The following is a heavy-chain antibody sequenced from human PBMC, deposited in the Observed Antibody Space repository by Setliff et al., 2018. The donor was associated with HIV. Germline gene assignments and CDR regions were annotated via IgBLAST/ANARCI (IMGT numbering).Heavy chain of an antibody. J-gene: IGHJ4*02. V-gene: IGHV4-34*01. CDR2: INHSGST. Sequence: SETLSLTCAVYGGSFSDYYWSWIRQPPGKGLEWIGEINHSGSTNYNPSLKSRVTISVDTSKSQFSLKLSSVTAADTAVYYCARDRYGDYAYFDYWGQGTLVTVSS. CDR3: ARDRYGDYAYFDY. CDR1: GGSFSDYY. D-gene: IGHD4-17*01.